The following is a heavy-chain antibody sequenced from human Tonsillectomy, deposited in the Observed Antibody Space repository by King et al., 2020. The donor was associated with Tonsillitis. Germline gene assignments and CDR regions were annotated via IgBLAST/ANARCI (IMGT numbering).Heavy chain of an antibody. J-gene: IGHJ6*02. CDR3: ARIILGAARPDYYYGMDV. D-gene: IGHD6-6*01. Sequence: VTLKESGPALVKPTQTLTLTCTFSGFSLSTSGMCVSWIRQPPGKALEWLARIDWDDDKYYSTSLKTRLTISKDTSKNQVVLTMTNMDPVDTATYYCARIILGAARPDYYYGMDVWGQGTPVTVSS. V-gene: IGHV2-70*11. CDR1: GFSLSTSGMC. CDR2: IDWDDDK.